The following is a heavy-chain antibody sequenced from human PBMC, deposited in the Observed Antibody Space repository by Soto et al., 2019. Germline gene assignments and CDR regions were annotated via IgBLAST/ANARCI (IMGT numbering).Heavy chain of an antibody. CDR2: IYHTGST. D-gene: IGHD6-13*01. V-gene: IGHV4-38-2*01. CDR3: ATSTEATGTLKY. CDR1: GYSINSGFY. J-gene: IGHJ4*02. Sequence: SETLSLTCAVSGYSINSGFYWGWIRQTPTEGLEWIASIYHTGSTFYNPSLESRASISVDTAKNQFSLKVNSVTAADTAIYYCATSTEATGTLKYWGQGIRVTVSS.